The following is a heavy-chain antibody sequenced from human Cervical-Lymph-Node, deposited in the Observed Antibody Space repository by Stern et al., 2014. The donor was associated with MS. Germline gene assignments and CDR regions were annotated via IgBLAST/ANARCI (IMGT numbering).Heavy chain of an antibody. CDR2: IYSSGTT. CDR1: GGSISSGSHY. CDR3: ARDGEYSSTWYIVGY. J-gene: IGHJ4*02. D-gene: IGHD6-13*01. Sequence: QVQLQESGPGLVKPSQTLSLTCSVSGGSISSGSHYWSWIRQPAGKGLEWIGRIYSSGTTKYNPSLKSRVTMSLDTSKTEFSLTLSSVTAADTAVYYCARDGEYSSTWYIVGYWGQGTLVTVSS. V-gene: IGHV4-61*02.